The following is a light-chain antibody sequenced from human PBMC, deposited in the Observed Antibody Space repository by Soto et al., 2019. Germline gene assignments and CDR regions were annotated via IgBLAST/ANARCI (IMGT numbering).Light chain of an antibody. Sequence: EIVLTQSPGTLSLSPGERATLSCRASQSVSSSHLAWYQQKPGQAPRLLIYGASSRATGIPDRFSGSGSGTDFTLTISRLEPEDFAVYYCQQYGSSPLFTFVPGTKVDIK. CDR3: QQYGSSPLFT. V-gene: IGKV3-20*01. J-gene: IGKJ3*01. CDR2: GAS. CDR1: QSVSSSH.